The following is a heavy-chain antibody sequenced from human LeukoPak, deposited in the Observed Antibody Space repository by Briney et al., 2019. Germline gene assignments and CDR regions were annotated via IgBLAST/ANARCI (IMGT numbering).Heavy chain of an antibody. CDR1: GGSISSSSYY. CDR3: ARAPLLYGYADLRTYGKTYFDY. V-gene: IGHV4-39*07. D-gene: IGHD4-17*01. Sequence: SETLSLTCTVSGGSISSSSYYWGWIRQPPGKGLEWIGSIYYSGSTSYNPSLKSRVTISVDTSKNQFSLKLSSVTAADTAVYYCARAPLLYGYADLRTYGKTYFDYWGQGTLVTVSS. CDR2: IYYSGST. J-gene: IGHJ4*02.